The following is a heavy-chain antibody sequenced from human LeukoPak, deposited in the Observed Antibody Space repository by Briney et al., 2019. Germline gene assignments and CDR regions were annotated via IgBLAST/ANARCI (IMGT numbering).Heavy chain of an antibody. J-gene: IGHJ4*02. Sequence: GESLRLSCAASGFSFSNYWFHWVRQAPGEGLVWVSRTNEHGTIINYADSVKGRFTISRDNAKNTLYLQMNSLRTEDSALYYCVVDLSGSADSWGQGTLVTVSS. CDR1: GFSFSNYW. V-gene: IGHV3-74*01. CDR2: TNEHGTII. CDR3: VVDLSGSADS. D-gene: IGHD3-10*01.